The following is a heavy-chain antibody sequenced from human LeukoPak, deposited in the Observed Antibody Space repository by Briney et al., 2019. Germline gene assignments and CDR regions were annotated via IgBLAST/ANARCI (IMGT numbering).Heavy chain of an antibody. D-gene: IGHD4/OR15-4a*01. CDR2: TYYRSKWYN. Sequence: SQTLSLTCAISGDSVSSNSAAWNWIRQSPSRGLEWLGRTYYRSKWYNDYAVSVKSRITIIPDTSKNQFSLRLSSVTAADTAVYYCAVGANPALDIWGQGTMVTVSS. CDR3: AVGANPALDI. CDR1: GDSVSSNSAA. V-gene: IGHV6-1*01. J-gene: IGHJ3*02.